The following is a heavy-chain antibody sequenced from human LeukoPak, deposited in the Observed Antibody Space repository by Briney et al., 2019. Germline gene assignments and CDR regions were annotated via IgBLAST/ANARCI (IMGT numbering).Heavy chain of an antibody. CDR2: IYYTGST. CDR3: ARTPRHLDFWSGYSDYFDY. CDR1: GGSISSYY. Sequence: SETLSLTCTVSGGSISSYYWGWIRQPPGKGLEWIGSIYYTGSTNYNPSLKSRVTISLDTSKKHFSLNLSSETAADTAVYYCARTPRHLDFWSGYSDYFDYWGHGTLVTVSS. J-gene: IGHJ4*01. D-gene: IGHD3-3*01. V-gene: IGHV4-59*01.